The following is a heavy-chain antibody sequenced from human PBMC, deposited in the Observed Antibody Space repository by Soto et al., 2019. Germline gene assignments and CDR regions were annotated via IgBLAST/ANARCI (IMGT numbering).Heavy chain of an antibody. V-gene: IGHV3-9*01. CDR1: GFTFDDYD. Sequence: EVQLVESGGGLVQPGRSLRLSCAASGFTFDDYDMNWVRQAPGKGLEWVSGISWNSGSIGYADSVKGRFTISRDNAKNSMYKQMNSLRVEDTGVYYCAKYMGAGVSGYYYYGIDVWGQGTTVTVSS. D-gene: IGHD3-10*01. J-gene: IGHJ6*02. CDR2: ISWNSGSI. CDR3: AKYMGAGVSGYYYYGIDV.